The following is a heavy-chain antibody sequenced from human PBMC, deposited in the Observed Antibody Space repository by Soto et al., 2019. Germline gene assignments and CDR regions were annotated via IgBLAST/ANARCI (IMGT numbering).Heavy chain of an antibody. CDR1: GFTFSSYA. D-gene: IGHD2-21*02. J-gene: IGHJ4*02. CDR2: ISGSGGST. V-gene: IGHV3-23*01. CDR3: AKGGFMRGAYCGGDCYSLDY. Sequence: HPGGSLRLSCAASGFTFSSYAMSWVRQAPGKGLEWVSAISGSGGSTYYADSVKGRFTISRDNSKNTLYLQMNSLRAEDTAVYYCAKGGFMRGAYCGGDCYSLDYWGQGTLVTVSS.